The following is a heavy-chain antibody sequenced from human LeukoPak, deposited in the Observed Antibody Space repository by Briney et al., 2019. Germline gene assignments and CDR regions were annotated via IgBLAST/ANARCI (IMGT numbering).Heavy chain of an antibody. J-gene: IGHJ5*02. CDR3: ARSPGNWNYASDL. CDR1: GFAFSTYE. D-gene: IGHD1-7*01. CDR2: ISTSGSTI. Sequence: GGSLRLSCVASGFAFSTYEMNWVRQAPGKGLEWVSYISTSGSTIYHADSVKGRFTISRDDVKNSLYLQMDSLRAEDTAVYYCARSPGNWNYASDLWGQGTLVTVSS. V-gene: IGHV3-48*03.